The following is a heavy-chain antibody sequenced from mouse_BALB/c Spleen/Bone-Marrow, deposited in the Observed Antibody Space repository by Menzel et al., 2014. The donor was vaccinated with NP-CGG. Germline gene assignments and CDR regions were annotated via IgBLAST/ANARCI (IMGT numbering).Heavy chain of an antibody. Sequence: EVQLQQSGADLVKPGASVKLSCTASGFNIKDTYIHWVKQGPDQGLEWIGRIDPAHPYTKYDPKFQGKATITADTSSNTAYLQLSSLTSEDTAVYYCARGGNYFYYWGQGTTLTASS. CDR1: GFNIKDTY. CDR2: IDPAHPYT. V-gene: IGHV14-3*02. CDR3: ARGGNYFYY. J-gene: IGHJ2*01.